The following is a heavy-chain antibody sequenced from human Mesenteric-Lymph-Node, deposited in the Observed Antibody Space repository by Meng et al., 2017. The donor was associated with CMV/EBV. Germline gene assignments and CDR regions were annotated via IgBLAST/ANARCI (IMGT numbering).Heavy chain of an antibody. D-gene: IGHD3-10*01. CDR1: GFTLSSYW. V-gene: IGHV3-74*01. J-gene: IGHJ6*02. CDR3: AKDIGVKYYYYAMDV. CDR2: INSDGSST. Sequence: GEAPKIPRAASGFTLSSYWMHWVRQAPGKGLVWVSRINSDGSSTSYADSVMGRFTISRDNAKNTLYLQMNSLRAEDTAFYHCAKDIGVKYYYYAMDVWGQGTTVTVSS.